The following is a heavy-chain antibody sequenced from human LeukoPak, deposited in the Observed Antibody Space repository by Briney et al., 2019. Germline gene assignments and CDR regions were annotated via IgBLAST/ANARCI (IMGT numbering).Heavy chain of an antibody. CDR2: ISSSSGYI. J-gene: IGHJ4*02. V-gene: IGHV3-21*01. D-gene: IGHD3-10*01. Sequence: GGSLRLSCAASGFTFSSYSMNWVRQAPGKGLEWVSSISSSSGYIYYADSLKGRFTISRDNAKNTLYLQMNSLRAEDTAVYYCARAMVVRGVIIDYWGQGTLVTVSS. CDR1: GFTFSSYS. CDR3: ARAMVVRGVIIDY.